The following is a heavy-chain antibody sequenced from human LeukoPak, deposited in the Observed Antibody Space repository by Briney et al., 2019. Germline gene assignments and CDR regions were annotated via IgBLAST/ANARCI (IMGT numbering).Heavy chain of an antibody. J-gene: IGHJ3*02. CDR2: IYPGDSDT. CDR1: GYTFTNYW. Sequence: GESLKISCKASGYTFTNYWIGWVRQMPGKGLEWMVIIYPGDSDTKYSPSFQGQVTISADKSINTAYLQWSSLKAPDTAMYYCARPLISAGDSFDIWGQGTMVTVSS. V-gene: IGHV5-51*01. CDR3: ARPLISAGDSFDI. D-gene: IGHD3-3*02.